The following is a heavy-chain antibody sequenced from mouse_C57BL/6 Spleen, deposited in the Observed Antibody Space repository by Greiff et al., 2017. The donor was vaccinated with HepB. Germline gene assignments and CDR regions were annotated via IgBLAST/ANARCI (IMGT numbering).Heavy chain of an antibody. V-gene: IGHV5-17*01. D-gene: IGHD1-1*01. J-gene: IGHJ2*01. CDR1: GFTFSDYG. CDR2: ISSGSSTI. Sequence: EVKLMESGGGLVKPGGSLKLSCAASGFTFSDYGMHWVRQAPEKGLEWVAYISSGSSTIYYADTVKGRFTISRDNAKNTLFLQMTSLRSEDTAMYYCARQRATVVATPFDYWGQGTTLTVSS. CDR3: ARQRATVVATPFDY.